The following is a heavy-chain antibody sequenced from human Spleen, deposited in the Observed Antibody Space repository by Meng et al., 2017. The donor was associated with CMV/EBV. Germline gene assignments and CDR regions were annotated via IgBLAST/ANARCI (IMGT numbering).Heavy chain of an antibody. CDR3: ARGRMGIAVAGYYFDY. J-gene: IGHJ4*02. D-gene: IGHD6-19*01. CDR2: INHSGST. CDR1: GGSFSGYY. V-gene: IGHV4-34*01. Sequence: GSLRLSCDVYGGSFSGYYWSWLRQPPGKGLEWIGEINHSGSTNYNSSLKSRVTISVDTSNNQFSLKLSSVTAADTAVYYCARGRMGIAVAGYYFDYWGQGTLVTVSS.